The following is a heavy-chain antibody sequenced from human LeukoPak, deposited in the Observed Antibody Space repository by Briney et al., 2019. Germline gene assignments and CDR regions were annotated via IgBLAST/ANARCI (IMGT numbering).Heavy chain of an antibody. CDR1: GYTFTGYY. J-gene: IGHJ6*02. Sequence: ASVKVSCKASGYTFTGYYMHWVRQAPGQGLEWMGWINPNSGGTNYAQKFQGRATMTRDTSISTAYMELSRLRSDDTAVYYCARDLIFGVVNGMDVWGQGTTVTVSS. V-gene: IGHV1-2*02. CDR3: ARDLIFGVVNGMDV. CDR2: INPNSGGT. D-gene: IGHD3-3*01.